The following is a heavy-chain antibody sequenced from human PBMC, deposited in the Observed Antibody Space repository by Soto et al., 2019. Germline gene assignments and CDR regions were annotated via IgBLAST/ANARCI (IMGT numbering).Heavy chain of an antibody. V-gene: IGHV4-34*01. D-gene: IGHD1-1*01. CDR1: GGSFIGYY. J-gene: IGHJ6*02. CDR2: INHSGST. CDR3: ARGGHNKSRHSGMDV. Sequence: SETLSLTCAVYGGSFIGYYWSWIRQPPGKGLEWIGEINHSGSTNYNPSLKSRVTISVDTSKNQFSLKLSSVTAADTAVYYCARGGHNKSRHSGMDVWAQGS.